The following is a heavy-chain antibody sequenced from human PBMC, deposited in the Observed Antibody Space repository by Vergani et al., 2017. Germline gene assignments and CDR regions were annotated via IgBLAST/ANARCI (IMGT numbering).Heavy chain of an antibody. CDR2: ISWNSNSI. CDR1: GFTSAGYA. CDR3: AKDLGTSSGGGWFDP. D-gene: IGHD6-6*01. V-gene: IGHV3-9*02. Sequence: EVQLEESGGGLVLPGRSLRLSCVASGFTSAGYAMHWVRQAPGKSLEWVSGISWNSNSIGYADSVKGRFTIYRDNAKNSLYLQMNSLRAEDTALYYCAKDLGTSSGGGWFDPWGQGTLVTVSS. J-gene: IGHJ5*02.